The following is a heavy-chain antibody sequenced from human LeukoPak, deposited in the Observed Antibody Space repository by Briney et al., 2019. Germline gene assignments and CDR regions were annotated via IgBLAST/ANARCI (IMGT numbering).Heavy chain of an antibody. Sequence: SETLSLTCTVSGGSISSYYWSWIRQPPGKGLEWIRYIYYSGSTNYNPSLKSRVTISVDTSKNQFSLKLSSVTAADTAVYYCARENYGGNLRYYGMDVWGQGTTVTVSS. D-gene: IGHD4-23*01. CDR2: IYYSGST. J-gene: IGHJ6*02. CDR3: ARENYGGNLRYYGMDV. V-gene: IGHV4-59*01. CDR1: GGSISSYY.